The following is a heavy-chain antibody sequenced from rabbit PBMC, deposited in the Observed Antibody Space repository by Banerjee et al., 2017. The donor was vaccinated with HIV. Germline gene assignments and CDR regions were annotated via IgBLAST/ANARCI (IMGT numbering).Heavy chain of an antibody. CDR2: IYTGSSGNT. Sequence: QEQLVESGGDLVQPGASLTLTCTASGFSFSSGYDMCWVRQAPGKGLEWIACIYTGSSGNTDYATWAKGRFTISETSSTTVTLQMTTLTAADTATYFCAREYYDMTFNLWGPGTLVTVS. D-gene: IGHD1-1*01. V-gene: IGHV1S45*01. J-gene: IGHJ4*01. CDR1: GFSFSSGYD. CDR3: AREYYDMTFNL.